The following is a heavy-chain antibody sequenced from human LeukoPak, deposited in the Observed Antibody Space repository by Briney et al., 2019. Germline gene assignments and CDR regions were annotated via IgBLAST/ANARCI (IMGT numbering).Heavy chain of an antibody. V-gene: IGHV1-18*01. D-gene: IGHD3-10*01. J-gene: IGHJ6*02. CDR3: ARGVRPFGELFLTYYYYGMDV. CDR2: ISAYNGNT. CDR1: GYTFTSYG. Sequence: ASVKVSCKASGYTFTSYGISWVRQAPGQGLEWMGWISAYNGNTNCAQKLQGRVTMTTDTSTSTAYMELRSLRSDDTAVYYCARGVRPFGELFLTYYYYGMDVWGQGTTVTVSS.